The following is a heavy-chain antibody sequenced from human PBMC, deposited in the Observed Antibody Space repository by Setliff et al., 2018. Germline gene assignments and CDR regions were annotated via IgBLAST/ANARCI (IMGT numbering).Heavy chain of an antibody. D-gene: IGHD1-26*01. CDR2: ISGSGGST. J-gene: IGHJ3*02. CDR3: AREVVGAPSAFDI. Sequence: GGSLRLSCVASGFTFSSYWMSWVRQAPGKGLEWVSAISGSGGSTFYADSVKGRFTISRDNARDSLFLQMNTLRAEDTAVYYCAREVVGAPSAFDIWGQGTMVTVSS. CDR1: GFTFSSYW. V-gene: IGHV3-23*01.